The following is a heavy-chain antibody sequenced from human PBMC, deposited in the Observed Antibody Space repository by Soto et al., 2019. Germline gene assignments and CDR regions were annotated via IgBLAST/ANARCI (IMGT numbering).Heavy chain of an antibody. V-gene: IGHV3-30*18. CDR1: GFTFSSYG. CDR2: ISYDGSNK. Sequence: QVQLVESGGGVVQPGRSLRLSCAASGFTFSSYGMHWVRQAPGKGLEWVAVISYDGSNKYYADSVKGRFTISRDNSKNTRYMQLNSRRAEDTAVYYCEKGLYSSSWYMFYYYYGMDGCGQGTTVTVSS. CDR3: EKGLYSSSWYMFYYYYGMDG. J-gene: IGHJ6*02. D-gene: IGHD6-13*01.